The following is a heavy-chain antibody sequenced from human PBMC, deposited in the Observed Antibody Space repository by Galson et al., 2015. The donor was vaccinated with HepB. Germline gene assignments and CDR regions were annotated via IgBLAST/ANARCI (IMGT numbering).Heavy chain of an antibody. CDR3: ARGVFCGDDCYYYYHYYMDV. CDR2: IIPIFGTP. V-gene: IGHV1-69*13. Sequence: SVKVSCKASGYTFNNYAITWVRRAPGQGLEWMGGIIPIFGTPNYAQKFQGRVTITADESTSTAYMELSSLRSEDTAVYYCARGVFCGDDCYYYYHYYMDVWGKGTTVTVSS. D-gene: IGHD2-21*01. CDR1: GYTFNNYA. J-gene: IGHJ6*03.